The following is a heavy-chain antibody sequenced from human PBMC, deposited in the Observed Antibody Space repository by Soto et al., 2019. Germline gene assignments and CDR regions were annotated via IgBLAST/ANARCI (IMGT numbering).Heavy chain of an antibody. CDR2: IYYGGST. CDR1: GGSISSYY. D-gene: IGHD3-9*01. V-gene: IGHV4-59*08. CDR3: ARHAYDILTGYYNDY. Sequence: SETLSLTCTVSGGSISSYYWSWIRQPPGKGLEWIGYIYYGGSTNYNPSLKSRVTISVDTSKNQFSLKLSSVTAADTAVYYCARHAYDILTGYYNDYWGQGTLVT. J-gene: IGHJ4*02.